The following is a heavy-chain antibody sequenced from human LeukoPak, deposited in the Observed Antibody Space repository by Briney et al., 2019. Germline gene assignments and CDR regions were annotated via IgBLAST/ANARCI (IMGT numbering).Heavy chain of an antibody. Sequence: GASVKVSCKASNYTFTNYGITWVRQAPGQGLEWMGWISAYSGNTDYAQKFQDRVAMTTDTSTNTAYMELSRLRSDDTAVYYCARALVGATNAFDIWGQGTMVTVSS. V-gene: IGHV1-18*01. CDR1: NYTFTNYG. CDR2: ISAYSGNT. CDR3: ARALVGATNAFDI. D-gene: IGHD1-26*01. J-gene: IGHJ3*02.